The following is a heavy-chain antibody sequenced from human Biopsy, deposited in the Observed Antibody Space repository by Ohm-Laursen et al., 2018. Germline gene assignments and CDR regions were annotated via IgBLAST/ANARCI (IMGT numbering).Heavy chain of an antibody. CDR2: FAPENGKT. CDR3: AADINVWNVNY. D-gene: IGHD1-1*01. V-gene: IGHV1-24*01. J-gene: IGHJ4*02. Sequence: ASVKVSCKTSGYYFTSNYIHWVRQAPGKGLEWMGGFAPENGKTIYAQKFQGRVTMTEDTSTDTAYMELSSLRSEDTAVYYCAADINVWNVNYWGQGTQVTVSS. CDR1: GYYFTSNY.